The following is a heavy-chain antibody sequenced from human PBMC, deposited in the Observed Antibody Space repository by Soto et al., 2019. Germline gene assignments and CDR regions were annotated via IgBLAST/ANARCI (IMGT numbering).Heavy chain of an antibody. D-gene: IGHD2-15*01. Sequence: QLQLQESGPGLVKPSETLSLTCTVSGGSISSSSYYWGWIRQPPGKGLEWIGSIYYSGSTYYNPSLKSRVTISVDTSKNQFSLKLSSVTAADTAVYYCARQGIDIAFDYWGQGTLVTVSS. CDR2: IYYSGST. V-gene: IGHV4-39*01. CDR3: ARQGIDIAFDY. CDR1: GGSISSSSYY. J-gene: IGHJ4*02.